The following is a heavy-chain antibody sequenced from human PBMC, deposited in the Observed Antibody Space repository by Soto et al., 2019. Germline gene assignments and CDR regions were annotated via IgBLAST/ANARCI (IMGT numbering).Heavy chain of an antibody. CDR2: VHPNSGGT. D-gene: IGHD4-4*01. V-gene: IGHV1-2*02. CDR1: GYTFSVYH. J-gene: IGHJ6*02. Sequence: QVHLVQSGAEVKQPGASVKVSCKASGYTFSVYHMHWVRQAPGQGLEWMGWVHPNSGGTNYAQSLEGRATKTRDTTINSADMELSRLTSDDTAVYYCAKELQRGMDVWGQWTTVTVSS. CDR3: AKELQRGMDV.